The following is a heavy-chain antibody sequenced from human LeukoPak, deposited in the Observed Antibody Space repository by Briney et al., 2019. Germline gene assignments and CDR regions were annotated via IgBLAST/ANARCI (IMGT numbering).Heavy chain of an antibody. Sequence: SETLSLTCSVSGASINTYYWSWIRQSPGKGLEWIGFIYYTGTTDSNPSLKSRVTISVDTSKNQFSLKLKSVTAADTAVYYCARGRDGYSDWGQGTPVTVSS. CDR1: GASINTYY. CDR2: IYYTGTT. J-gene: IGHJ4*02. CDR3: ARGRDGYSD. D-gene: IGHD5-24*01. V-gene: IGHV4-59*01.